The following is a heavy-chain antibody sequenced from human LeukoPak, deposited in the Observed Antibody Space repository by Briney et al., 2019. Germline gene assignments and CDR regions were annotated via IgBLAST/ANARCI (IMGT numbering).Heavy chain of an antibody. D-gene: IGHD4-17*01. CDR2: ISYDGSNK. V-gene: IGHV3-30-3*01. CDR3: ARASSDYGEEV. CDR1: GLTFSSYA. J-gene: IGHJ4*02. Sequence: GGSLRLSCAASGLTFSSYAMHWVRQAPGKGLEWGAVISYDGSNKYYADSVKGRFTISRDNSKNTLYLQMNSLRAEDTAVYYCARASSDYGEEVWGQGTLVTVSS.